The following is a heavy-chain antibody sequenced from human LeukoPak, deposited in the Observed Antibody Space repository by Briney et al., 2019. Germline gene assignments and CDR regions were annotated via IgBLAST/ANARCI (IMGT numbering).Heavy chain of an antibody. D-gene: IGHD6-13*01. CDR3: ARGTYSSSRTDDAFDI. CDR1: GFTFSSYA. Sequence: PGGSLRLSCAASGFTFSSYAITWVRQAPGKGLEWVSAVSSNGAKTYYADSVKGRFTISRDNSKNTLYLQMNSLRAEDTAVYYCARGTYSSSRTDDAFDIWGQGTMVTVSS. V-gene: IGHV3-23*01. CDR2: VSSNGAKT. J-gene: IGHJ3*02.